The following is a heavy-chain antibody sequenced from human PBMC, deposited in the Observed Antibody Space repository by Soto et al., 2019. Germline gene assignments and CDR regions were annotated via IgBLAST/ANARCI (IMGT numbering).Heavy chain of an antibody. Sequence: QVQLVESGGGVVQPGRSLRLSCAASGFTFSSYGMHWVRQAPGKGLEWVAVIWYDGSNKYYADSVKGRFTISRDNSKNTLYLQMNSLRAEDTAVYYCARDLTFSVAVSGRFDPWGQGTLVTVSS. CDR1: GFTFSSYG. V-gene: IGHV3-33*01. J-gene: IGHJ5*02. CDR3: ARDLTFSVAVSGRFDP. CDR2: IWYDGSNK. D-gene: IGHD6-19*01.